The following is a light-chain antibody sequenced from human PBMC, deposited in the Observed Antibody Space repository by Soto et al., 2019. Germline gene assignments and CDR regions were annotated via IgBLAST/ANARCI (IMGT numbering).Light chain of an antibody. CDR2: DAS. V-gene: IGKV3-11*01. CDR1: QSVSTY. Sequence: EIVLTQSPATLSLSPGQRATVSCRASQSVSTYLAWYQQRPGQAPRLLVYDASYRATDIPPRFSGSGSGTDFTLTISSLEPEDFAVYYCQQRRSWPPTNTFGQGTRLEIK. CDR3: QQRRSWPPTNT. J-gene: IGKJ5*01.